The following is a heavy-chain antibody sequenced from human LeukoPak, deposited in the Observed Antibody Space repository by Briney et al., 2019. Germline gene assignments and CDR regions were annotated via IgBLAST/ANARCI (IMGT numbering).Heavy chain of an antibody. CDR3: ARDRVGEDTAMVTPEYYYYYYGMDV. Sequence: ASVKVSCKASGYTFTSYYMHWVRQAPGQGLEWTGIINPSGGSTSCAQKFQGRVTMTRDTSTSTVYMELSSLRSEDTAVYYCARDRVGEDTAMVTPEYYYYYYGMDVWGQGTTVTVSS. CDR1: GYTFTSYY. CDR2: INPSGGST. V-gene: IGHV1-46*01. J-gene: IGHJ6*02. D-gene: IGHD5-18*01.